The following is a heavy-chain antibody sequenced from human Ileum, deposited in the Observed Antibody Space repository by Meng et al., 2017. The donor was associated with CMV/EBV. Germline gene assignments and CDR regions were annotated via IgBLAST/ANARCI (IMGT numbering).Heavy chain of an antibody. CDR2: IYWNAEV. CDR1: GFSLSTSGVG. V-gene: IGHV2-5*01. Sequence: QIPLKGSGPTLVKPTQTLTLTCTFSGFSLSTSGVGVGWIRQPPGKALEWLALIYWNAEVRYSPSLKNRLTITQDTSTNQVVLTMTNMDPVDTATYYCAHTVNYDFWTGLFDYWGQGTLVTVSS. CDR3: AHTVNYDFWTGLFDY. J-gene: IGHJ4*02. D-gene: IGHD3-3*01.